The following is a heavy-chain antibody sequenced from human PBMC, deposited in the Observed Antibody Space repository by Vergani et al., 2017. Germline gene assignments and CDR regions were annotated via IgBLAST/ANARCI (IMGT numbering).Heavy chain of an antibody. CDR3: ASHPRPRNGFDP. V-gene: IGHV5-10-1*01. D-gene: IGHD6-6*01. CDR2: IDPSDSYT. Sequence: EVQLVQSGAEVKKPGESLTIPCKVSGYSFTSYWISWVRHMPGKGLEWMGRIDPSDSYTNYSPSFQGHVTSSADKSISTASLQWSRLKASDTAMYYCASHPRPRNGFDPWGQGTLVTVSS. CDR1: GYSFTSYW. J-gene: IGHJ5*02.